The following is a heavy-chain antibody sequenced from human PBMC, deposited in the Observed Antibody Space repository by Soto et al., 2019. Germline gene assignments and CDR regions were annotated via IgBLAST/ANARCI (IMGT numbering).Heavy chain of an antibody. V-gene: IGHV4-30-4*01. CDR1: GDSISTVDYF. D-gene: IGHD2-15*01. J-gene: IGHJ5*01. Sequence: QVQLLESGPGLVKPSQTLSLTCSVSGDSISTVDYFWAWIRQPPGQALEYIGSIYKSATTYYNPSCESRVAIYLDTSKSQFSLNMTSVTAADTAVYFCARGRYCLTGRCFPNWFDSWGQGTLVSVSS. CDR2: IYKSATT. CDR3: ARGRYCLTGRCFPNWFDS.